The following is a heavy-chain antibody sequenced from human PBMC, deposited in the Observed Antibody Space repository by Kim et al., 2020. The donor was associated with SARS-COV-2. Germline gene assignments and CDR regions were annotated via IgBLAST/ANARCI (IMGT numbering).Heavy chain of an antibody. CDR2: IYYSGST. Sequence: SETLSLTCTVSGGSISSSSYYWGWIRQPPGKGLEWIGSIYYSGSTYYNPSLKSRVTISVDTSKNQFSLKLSSVTAADTAAYYCARVEQWLDYYYGMDVWGQGTMVTVSS. J-gene: IGHJ6*02. CDR1: GGSISSSSYY. V-gene: IGHV4-39*07. D-gene: IGHD6-19*01. CDR3: ARVEQWLDYYYGMDV.